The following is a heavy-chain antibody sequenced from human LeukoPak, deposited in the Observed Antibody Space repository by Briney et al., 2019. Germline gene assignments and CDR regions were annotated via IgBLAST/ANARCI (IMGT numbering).Heavy chain of an antibody. D-gene: IGHD3-10*01. Sequence: ASVKVSCKASGYTFTGYYIHWVRQAPGQGLEWMGWINPNSGGTNYAQKFQGRVTMTRDTSMSTAYMELSRLRSDDTAVYYCARADRISVSGSYFTFDYWGQGTLVTVSS. CDR3: ARADRISVSGSYFTFDY. CDR1: GYTFTGYY. J-gene: IGHJ4*02. CDR2: INPNSGGT. V-gene: IGHV1-2*02.